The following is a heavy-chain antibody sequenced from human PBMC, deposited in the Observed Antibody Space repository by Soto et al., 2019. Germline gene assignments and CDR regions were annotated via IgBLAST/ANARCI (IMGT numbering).Heavy chain of an antibody. D-gene: IGHD6-13*01. CDR3: AKDKPLYSSSWYCHDY. CDR1: GFTFSSYA. J-gene: IGHJ4*02. CDR2: ISGSGGST. Sequence: GESLKISCAASGFTFSSYAMSWVRQAPGKGLEWVSAISGSGGSTYYADSVKGRFTISRDNSKNTLYLQMNSLRAEDTAVYYCAKDKPLYSSSWYCHDYWGQGTLVTVSS. V-gene: IGHV3-23*01.